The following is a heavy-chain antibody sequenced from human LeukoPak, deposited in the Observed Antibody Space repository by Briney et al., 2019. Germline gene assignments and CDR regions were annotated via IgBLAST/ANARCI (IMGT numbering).Heavy chain of an antibody. CDR2: MSPNSGNT. J-gene: IGHJ4*02. CDR3: ARNIPKTGDFDY. CDR1: GYTFTSYD. V-gene: IGHV1-8*01. D-gene: IGHD7-27*01. Sequence: ASLNVSCKASGYTFTSYDINWVRQATGQGLEWMGWMSPNSGNTGYAQRFQGRITMTRDTSISTAYMELSSLRSEDTAVYYCARNIPKTGDFDYWGRGTLVTVSS.